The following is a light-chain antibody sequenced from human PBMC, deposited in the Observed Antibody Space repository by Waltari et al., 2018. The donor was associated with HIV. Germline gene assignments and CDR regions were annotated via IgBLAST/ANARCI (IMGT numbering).Light chain of an antibody. CDR2: SAT. V-gene: IGKV1-12*01. J-gene: IGKJ4*01. CDR3: QQADSFPLT. CDR1: QGVSSW. Sequence: DIQMTQSPSSVSASVGDRVTITCRASQGVSSWLAWYQQKKGQAPKLLIYSATILQPWVPSRFSGSGSGTYFPLTISSLQPEDFATYFCQQADSFPLTFGGGTRVE.